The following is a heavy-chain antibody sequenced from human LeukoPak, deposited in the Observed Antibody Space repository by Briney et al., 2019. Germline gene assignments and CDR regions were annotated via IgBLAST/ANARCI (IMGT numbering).Heavy chain of an antibody. J-gene: IGHJ4*02. V-gene: IGHV5-51*01. CDR1: GYRFTRYR. Sequence: GGSLKISFKGSGYRFTRYRIGWVRPIAGKGLEWMGIIYPGDSDTRYSPSFQGQVTISADKSISTAYLQWSSLKASDTAMYYCARRDSSGPNYWGQGTLVTVSS. CDR3: ARRDSSGPNY. CDR2: IYPGDSDT. D-gene: IGHD6-19*01.